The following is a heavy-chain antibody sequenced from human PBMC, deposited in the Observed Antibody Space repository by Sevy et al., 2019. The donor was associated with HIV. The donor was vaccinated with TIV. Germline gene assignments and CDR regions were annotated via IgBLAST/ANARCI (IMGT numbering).Heavy chain of an antibody. Sequence: ASVKVSCKLSGSILTELSMHWVRQAPGKGLEWMGWMSPNTGATGFAQKFQGRVTLTRNKSITTAYMELSSLTYEDTAIYYCARGGNGDFWSYEYYYYGMDVWGQGTTVTVSS. J-gene: IGHJ6*02. CDR2: MSPNTGAT. CDR1: GSILTELS. V-gene: IGHV1-8*01. CDR3: ARGGNGDFWSYEYYYYGMDV. D-gene: IGHD3-3*01.